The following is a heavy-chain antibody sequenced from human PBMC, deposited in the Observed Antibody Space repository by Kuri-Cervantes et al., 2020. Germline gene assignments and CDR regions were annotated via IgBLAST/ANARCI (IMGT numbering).Heavy chain of an antibody. J-gene: IGHJ1*01. Sequence: SETLSLTCTVSGGSISSYYWSWIRQPPGKGLEWIGYIYYSGSTNYNPSLKSRVTISVDTSKNQFPLKLSSVTAADTAVYYCASYCSGGSCYSGYFQHWGQGTLVTVSS. CDR3: ASYCSGGSCYSGYFQH. V-gene: IGHV4-59*01. CDR1: GGSISSYY. CDR2: IYYSGST. D-gene: IGHD2-15*01.